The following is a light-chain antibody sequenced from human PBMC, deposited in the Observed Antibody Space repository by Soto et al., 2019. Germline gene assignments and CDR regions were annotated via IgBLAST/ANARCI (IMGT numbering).Light chain of an antibody. CDR2: EGS. CDR1: SSDVGTYNL. CDR3: CSRGGSLFWV. V-gene: IGLV2-23*01. Sequence: QSALTQPASVSGSPGQSITISCTGTSSDVGTYNLVSWYQQYPGKAPKLMIYEGSKRPSGVSDRFSGSKSGNTASLTISGLQAEDEADYYCCSRGGSLFWVFGGGTKLTVL. J-gene: IGLJ3*02.